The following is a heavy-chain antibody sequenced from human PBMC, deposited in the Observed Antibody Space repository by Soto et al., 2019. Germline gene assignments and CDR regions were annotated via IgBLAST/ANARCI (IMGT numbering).Heavy chain of an antibody. J-gene: IGHJ4*02. CDR2: ISGSSSSI. V-gene: IGHV3-21*01. CDR1: GFTFSAFT. Sequence: GGSLRLSCAASGFTFSAFTMNWVRQAPGKGLEWVSSISGSSSSIYYADSVSGRFTISRDNAKKSLYLQMNSLRAEDTAVYYCARDSFGSGSFYPGWGQGA. CDR3: ARDSFGSGSFYPG. D-gene: IGHD3-10*01.